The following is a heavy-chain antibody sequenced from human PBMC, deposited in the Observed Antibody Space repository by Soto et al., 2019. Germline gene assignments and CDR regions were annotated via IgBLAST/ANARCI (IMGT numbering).Heavy chain of an antibody. CDR2: TYYRSKWYN. CDR3: ARGLRAVAGSMPFDY. Sequence: PTQTLSLTYAISGDSVSSNSAAWNWIRQSPSRGLEWLGRTYYRSKWYNDYAVSVKSRITINPDTSKNQFSLQLNSVTPEDTAVYYCARGLRAVAGSMPFDYWGQGTLVTVS. J-gene: IGHJ4*02. V-gene: IGHV6-1*01. CDR1: GDSVSSNSAA. D-gene: IGHD6-19*01.